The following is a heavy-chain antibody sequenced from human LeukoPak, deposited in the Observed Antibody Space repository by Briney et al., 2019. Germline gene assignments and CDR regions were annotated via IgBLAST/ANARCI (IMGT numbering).Heavy chain of an antibody. CDR1: GFTFSSYS. D-gene: IGHD4-17*01. Sequence: GGSLRLSCAAWGFTFSSYSMRWVGQAPGKGREGVSAISGSGGSTYYADSVKGRFTISRDNSKNTLYLQMNSLRAEDTAVYYCAKAAGKYGDDEPIFDYWGQGTLVTVSS. CDR2: ISGSGGST. J-gene: IGHJ4*02. V-gene: IGHV3-23*01. CDR3: AKAAGKYGDDEPIFDY.